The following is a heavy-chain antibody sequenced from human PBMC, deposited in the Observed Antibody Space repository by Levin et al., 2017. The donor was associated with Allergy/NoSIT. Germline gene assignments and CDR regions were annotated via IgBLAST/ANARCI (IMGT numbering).Heavy chain of an antibody. Sequence: PGGSLRLSCAASGFTFANNAMNWVRQAPGSGLEWVSAISGNGAHTYYVDSVKGRFTVSRDNSKNTLYLQMNSLRAEDTAVYYCTRGPHARADYYFDYWGQGILVTVSS. D-gene: IGHD2-21*01. CDR1: GFTFANNA. J-gene: IGHJ4*02. V-gene: IGHV3-23*01. CDR2: ISGNGAHT. CDR3: TRGPHARADYYFDY.